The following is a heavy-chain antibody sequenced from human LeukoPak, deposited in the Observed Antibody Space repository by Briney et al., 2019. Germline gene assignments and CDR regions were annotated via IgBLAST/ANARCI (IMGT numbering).Heavy chain of an antibody. CDR3: ARVGGAKGEAFDI. J-gene: IGHJ3*02. D-gene: IGHD3-16*01. CDR2: INAGNGNT. Sequence: GASVKVSFKASGYTFTSYAMHWVRQAPGQRLEWMGWINAGNGNTKYSQEFQGRVTITRDTSASTAYMELSSLRSEDMAVYYCARVGGAKGEAFDIWGQGTLVTVSS. CDR1: GYTFTSYA. V-gene: IGHV1-3*03.